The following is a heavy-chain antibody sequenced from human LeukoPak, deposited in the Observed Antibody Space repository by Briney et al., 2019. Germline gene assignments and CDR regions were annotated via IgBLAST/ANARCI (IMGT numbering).Heavy chain of an antibody. Sequence: SETLSLTCAVYGGSFSGYYWSWIRQPPGKGLEWIGEINHSGSTNYNPSLKSRVTISVDTSKNQFPLKLSSVTAADTAVYYCARGQDSSGYYYFWFDPWGQGTLVTVSS. CDR3: ARGQDSSGYYYFWFDP. J-gene: IGHJ5*02. CDR1: GGSFSGYY. CDR2: INHSGST. V-gene: IGHV4-34*01. D-gene: IGHD3-22*01.